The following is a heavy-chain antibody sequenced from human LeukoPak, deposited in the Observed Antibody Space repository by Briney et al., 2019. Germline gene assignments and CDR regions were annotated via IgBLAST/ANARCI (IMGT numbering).Heavy chain of an antibody. Sequence: PGGSLRLSCAASGFTFSSYGMHWVRQAPGKGLEWVAVIWYDGSNKYYADSVKGRFTISRDNSKNTLYLQMNSLSAEDTAVYYCARFPLAHYYYYYYMDVWGKGTTVTVSS. J-gene: IGHJ6*03. CDR2: IWYDGSNK. CDR3: ARFPLAHYYYYYYMDV. CDR1: GFTFSSYG. V-gene: IGHV3-33*01.